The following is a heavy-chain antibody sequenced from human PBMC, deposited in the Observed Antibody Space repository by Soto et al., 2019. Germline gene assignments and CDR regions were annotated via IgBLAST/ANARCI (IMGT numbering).Heavy chain of an antibody. J-gene: IGHJ2*01. D-gene: IGHD5-12*01. CDR1: GGTFSNYP. CDR3: ARGNHRWLQLWYFEL. Sequence: QVQLVQSGAEVKKPGSSVKVSCKASGGTFSNYPISWVRQAPGQGLEWMGGIIPNFGTVNYAQKFQGRVTITADESTSTAYMELSSLRSEDTAVYYCARGNHRWLQLWYFELWGRGTLVTVSS. V-gene: IGHV1-69*12. CDR2: IIPNFGTV.